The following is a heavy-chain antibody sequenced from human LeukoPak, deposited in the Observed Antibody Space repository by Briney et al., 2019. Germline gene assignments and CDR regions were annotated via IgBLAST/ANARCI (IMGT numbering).Heavy chain of an antibody. Sequence: GGSLRLSCSASGFIISDYAMHWVRQAPGKGLEYVSGISANGGSTYSADSVKGRFTISRDTSKNTLYLQMSSLRAEDTAIYYCVKDLYKGDSASWYFFHYWGQGTLVTVSS. V-gene: IGHV3-64D*06. CDR2: ISANGGST. CDR1: GFIISDYA. CDR3: VKDLYKGDSASWYFFHY. J-gene: IGHJ4*02. D-gene: IGHD6-13*01.